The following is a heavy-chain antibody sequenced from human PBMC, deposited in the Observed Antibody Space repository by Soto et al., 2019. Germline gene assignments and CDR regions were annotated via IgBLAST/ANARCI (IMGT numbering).Heavy chain of an antibody. CDR1: GFTFTTYS. J-gene: IGHJ6*03. Sequence: GSLRLSCAASGFTFTTYSMNWVRQAPGKGLEWVSYINSDSTIIDYADSVRGRFTISRDNAKNSLYLQMNSLTAEDTAVYYCGRGPYYYHYMDVWGKGATVTVSS. CDR3: GRGPYYYHYMDV. V-gene: IGHV3-48*01. CDR2: INSDSTII. D-gene: IGHD3-10*01.